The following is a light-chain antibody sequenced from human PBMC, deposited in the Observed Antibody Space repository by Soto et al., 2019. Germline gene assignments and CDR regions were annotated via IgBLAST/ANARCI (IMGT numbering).Light chain of an antibody. CDR2: DSD. V-gene: IGLV1-51*01. CDR3: GKWDSSLRSNV. J-gene: IGLJ3*02. Sequence: QSALTQPPSVSAAPGQKVTVSCSGSRSNIGDHFVSWYQQLPGAAPKLLIYDSDKRPSGIPDRFSGSKSDTSATLAITGLQTGDEADYYCGKWDSSLRSNVFGGGTKVTVL. CDR1: RSNIGDHF.